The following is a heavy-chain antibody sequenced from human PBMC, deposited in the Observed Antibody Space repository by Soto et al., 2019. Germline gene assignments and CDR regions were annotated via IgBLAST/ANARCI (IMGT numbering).Heavy chain of an antibody. J-gene: IGHJ4*02. CDR1: GFTFSSYG. CDR3: ARGYDYGDTSLSFDY. Sequence: QVQLVESGGGVVQPGRSLRLSCAASGFTFSSYGMHWVRQAPGKGLEWVAVIWYDGSNKYYADSVKGRFTISRDNSKNTLYLQMNSLRAEDTAVYYCARGYDYGDTSLSFDYWGQGTLVTVSS. D-gene: IGHD4-17*01. CDR2: IWYDGSNK. V-gene: IGHV3-33*01.